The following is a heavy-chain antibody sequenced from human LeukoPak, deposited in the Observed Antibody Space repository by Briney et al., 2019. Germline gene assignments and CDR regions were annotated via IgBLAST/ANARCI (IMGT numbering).Heavy chain of an antibody. J-gene: IGHJ5*02. CDR1: GGSVSSYY. CDR2: IYYSGST. Sequence: SETLSLTCTVSGGSVSSYYWSWIRQPPGKGLEWIGYIYYSGSTKYNPSLKSRVTISVDTSKNQFSLKLSSVTAADTAVYYCARDPPGNRNYYDSSGYYLSWGQGTLVTVSS. V-gene: IGHV4-59*02. D-gene: IGHD3-22*01. CDR3: ARDPPGNRNYYDSSGYYLS.